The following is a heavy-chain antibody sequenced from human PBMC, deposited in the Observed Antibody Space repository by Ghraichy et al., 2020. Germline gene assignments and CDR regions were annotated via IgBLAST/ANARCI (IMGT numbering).Heavy chain of an antibody. D-gene: IGHD3-22*01. V-gene: IGHV1-18*01. Sequence: ASVKVSCKASGYTFTSYGISWVRQAPGQGLEWMGWISAYNGNTNYAQKLQGRVTMTTDTSTRTAYMELRSLRSDDTAVYYCARVKDYNDSSGYWRGYFDYWGQGTLVTVSS. J-gene: IGHJ4*02. CDR2: ISAYNGNT. CDR1: GYTFTSYG. CDR3: ARVKDYNDSSGYWRGYFDY.